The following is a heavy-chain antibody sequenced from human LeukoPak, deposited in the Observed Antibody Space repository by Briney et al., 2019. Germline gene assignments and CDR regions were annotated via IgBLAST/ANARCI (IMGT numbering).Heavy chain of an antibody. CDR3: AGSTFLGY. CDR2: ISSSGSTV. V-gene: IGHV3-48*03. D-gene: IGHD2/OR15-2a*01. CDR1: GFTFSTYE. Sequence: GGSLRLSCAASGFTFSTYEMNWVRQAPGKGLEWVSYISSSGSTVYYADSVKGRFTISRDNAKSSLHLQMNSLRAEDTAVYYCAGSTFLGYWGQGTLVTVSS. J-gene: IGHJ4*02.